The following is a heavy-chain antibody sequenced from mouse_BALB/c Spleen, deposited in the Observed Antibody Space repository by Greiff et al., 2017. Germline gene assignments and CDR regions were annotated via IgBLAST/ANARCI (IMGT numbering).Heavy chain of an antibody. CDR3: ARHGRDGYYDGFAY. CDR1: GFAFSSYD. CDR2: ISSGGGST. J-gene: IGHJ3*01. D-gene: IGHD2-3*01. Sequence: VESGGGLVKPGGSLKLSCAASGFAFSSYDMSWVRQTPEKRLEWVAYISSGGGSTYYPDTVKGRFTISRDNAKNTLYLQMSSLKSEDTAMYYCARHGRDGYYDGFAYWGQGTLVTVSA. V-gene: IGHV5-12-1*01.